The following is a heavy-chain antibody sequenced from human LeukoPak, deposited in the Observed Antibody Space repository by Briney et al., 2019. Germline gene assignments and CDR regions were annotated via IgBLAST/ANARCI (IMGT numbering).Heavy chain of an antibody. D-gene: IGHD4-17*01. CDR1: GGSISSHY. CDR3: ARWRGDGDHYGTFDI. Sequence: SETLSLTCTVSGGSISSHYWSWIRQPPGKGLEWIAYIHYSGSTYYNPSLKSRVTMSIDTSKNQFSLKLSSVTAADTAVYYCARWRGDGDHYGTFDIWGQGTMVTVSS. V-gene: IGHV4-59*08. CDR2: IHYSGST. J-gene: IGHJ3*02.